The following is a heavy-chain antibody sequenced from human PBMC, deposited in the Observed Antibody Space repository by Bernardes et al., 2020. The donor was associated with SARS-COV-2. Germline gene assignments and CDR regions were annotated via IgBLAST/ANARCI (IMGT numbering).Heavy chain of an antibody. CDR2: ISGSGDST. Sequence: GGSLRLSRAASGFAFSNYAMTWVRQAPGKGLEWVSGISGSGDSTYKADSVKGRFTISRDNSKNTVYLQMTSLRAEDTAVYYCAKDGPNPSSGWYYYGLDVWGQGTTVTVSS. CDR1: GFAFSNYA. CDR3: AKDGPNPSSGWYYYGLDV. D-gene: IGHD6-19*01. J-gene: IGHJ6*02. V-gene: IGHV3-23*01.